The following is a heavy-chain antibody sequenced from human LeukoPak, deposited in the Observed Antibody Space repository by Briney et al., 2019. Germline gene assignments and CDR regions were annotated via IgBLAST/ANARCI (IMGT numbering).Heavy chain of an antibody. J-gene: IGHJ3*02. D-gene: IGHD6-19*01. CDR2: IKQDGSEK. Sequence: GGSLRLSCAASGFTFSNYWMSWVRQAPGKGLEWVANIKQDGSEKYYVDSVKGRFTISRDNAKNSLYLQMNSLRAEDTAVYYCARDQYSGRYRNDAFDIWGQGTLVTVSS. CDR1: GFTFSNYW. V-gene: IGHV3-7*01. CDR3: ARDQYSGRYRNDAFDI.